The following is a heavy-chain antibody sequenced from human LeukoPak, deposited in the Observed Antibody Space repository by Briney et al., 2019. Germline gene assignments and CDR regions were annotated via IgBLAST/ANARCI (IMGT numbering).Heavy chain of an antibody. CDR3: ASRIYGDFSFDN. CDR1: GGSISSGGYY. CDR2: IYYSGST. Sequence: PSQTLSLTCTVSGGSISSGGYYWSWIRQHPGKGLEWIGYIYYSGSTYYNPSLKSRVTISVDTSKNQFSLKLSSVTAADTAVYYCASRIYGDFSFDNWGQGTLVTVSS. D-gene: IGHD4-17*01. V-gene: IGHV4-31*03. J-gene: IGHJ4*02.